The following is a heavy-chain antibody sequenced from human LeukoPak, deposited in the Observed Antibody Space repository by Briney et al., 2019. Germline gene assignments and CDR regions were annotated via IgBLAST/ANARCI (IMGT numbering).Heavy chain of an antibody. CDR3: ARLLSGSYGDAFDI. Sequence: GESLKISCKGSENIFTSHWIGWVRQMPGKGLEWMGIIYRGDSDSRYSPSFQGQVTISADRSTSTAYLQWSSLKALDTAMYYCARLLSGSYGDAFDIWGQGTMVTVSS. J-gene: IGHJ3*02. D-gene: IGHD1-26*01. CDR1: ENIFTSHW. CDR2: IYRGDSDS. V-gene: IGHV5-51*01.